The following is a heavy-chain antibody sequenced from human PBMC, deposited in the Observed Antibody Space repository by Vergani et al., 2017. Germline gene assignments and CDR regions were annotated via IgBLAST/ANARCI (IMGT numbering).Heavy chain of an antibody. CDR3: ARDRPLGDAFDI. CDR1: GFTFSSYS. Sequence: EVQLVESGGGLVQPGGSLRLSCAASGFTFSSYSMNWVRQAPGKGLEWVSYISSSSSTIYYADSVKGRFTISRDNAKNLLYLQMNSLRAEDTAVYYCARDRPLGDAFDIWGQGTMVTVSS. CDR2: ISSSSSTI. J-gene: IGHJ3*02. V-gene: IGHV3-48*01.